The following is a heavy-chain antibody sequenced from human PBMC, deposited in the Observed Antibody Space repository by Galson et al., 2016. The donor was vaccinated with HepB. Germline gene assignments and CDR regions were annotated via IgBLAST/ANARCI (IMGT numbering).Heavy chain of an antibody. V-gene: IGHV3-48*01. Sequence: SLRLSCAASGFTFSTYAMHWVRQAPGRGLEWVAYISANNGNIYYADTVKGRFTISRDNANNSLSLQMNSLRAEDTAFYYCARPYTYYFGSGSYFDVLHYGMDVWGQGTTVTVSS. CDR2: ISANNGNI. CDR1: GFTFSTYA. CDR3: ARPYTYYFGSGSYFDVLHYGMDV. D-gene: IGHD3-10*01. J-gene: IGHJ6*02.